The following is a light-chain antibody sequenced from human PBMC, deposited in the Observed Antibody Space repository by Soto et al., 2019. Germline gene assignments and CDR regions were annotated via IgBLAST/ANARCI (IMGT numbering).Light chain of an antibody. Sequence: VLTQSPCTLSLSPGERATLSCRASQSVTNSFLAWYQQKPGQAPRLLIYGASRRATGIPDRFNGSGSGTDFTLTISRLEPEDFAVYYCQQYGSSQITFGQGTRLEIK. CDR2: GAS. CDR3: QQYGSSQIT. J-gene: IGKJ5*01. V-gene: IGKV3-20*01. CDR1: QSVTNSF.